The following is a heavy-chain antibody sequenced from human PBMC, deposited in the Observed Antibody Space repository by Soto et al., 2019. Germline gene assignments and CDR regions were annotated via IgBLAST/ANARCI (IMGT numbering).Heavy chain of an antibody. V-gene: IGHV1-18*01. J-gene: IGHJ4*02. CDR1: GYTFTSYG. Sequence: QVQLVQSGAEVKKPGASVKVSCKASGYTFTSYGLSWVRQAPGQGLEWMGWISANNGNTKSAQKLQGRVTMTTDTPTSTAYMELRSLRSDATAVYYCASALNRGLGDYWGQGTLVTVSS. CDR3: ASALNRGLGDY. CDR2: ISANNGNT. D-gene: IGHD3-10*01.